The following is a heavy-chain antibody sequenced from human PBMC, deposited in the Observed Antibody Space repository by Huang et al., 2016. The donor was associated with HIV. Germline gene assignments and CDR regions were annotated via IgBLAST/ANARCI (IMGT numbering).Heavy chain of an antibody. CDR1: GESFSGHF. Sequence: QVQLQQWGAGLVKPSETLSLTCAVYGESFSGHFWSWILQPPGKGVQWIGEINHSGRTNSSPSLKSRITMSVDTSKKQFSLKLKSVTAADTAVYFCARSRRDGSSDAFDVWGQGSMVTVS. J-gene: IGHJ3*01. V-gene: IGHV4-34*01. CDR2: INHSGRT. CDR3: ARSRRDGSSDAFDV. D-gene: IGHD6-25*01.